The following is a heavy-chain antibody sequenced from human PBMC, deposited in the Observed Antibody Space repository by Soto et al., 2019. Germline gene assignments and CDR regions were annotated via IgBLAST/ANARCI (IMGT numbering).Heavy chain of an antibody. CDR3: ARVQLGYDFWSGKGGMDV. Sequence: QVQLQESGPGLVKPSGTLSLTCAVSGGSISSSNWWSWVRQPPGKGLEWIGEIYHSGSTNYNPSLTSRVTISVDKSKNQCSVKLSSVTAADTAVYYCARVQLGYDFWSGKGGMDVWGQGTTVTVSS. J-gene: IGHJ6*02. CDR2: IYHSGST. V-gene: IGHV4-4*02. D-gene: IGHD3-3*01. CDR1: GGSISSSNW.